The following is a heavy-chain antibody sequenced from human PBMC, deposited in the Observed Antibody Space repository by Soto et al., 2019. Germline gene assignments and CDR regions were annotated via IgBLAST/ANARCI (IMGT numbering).Heavy chain of an antibody. CDR1: GFTFSSYG. V-gene: IGHV3-33*01. CDR2: IWYDGSNK. Sequence: GVSLRLSCAASGFTFSSYGMHWVRQAPGKGLERVAVIWYDGSNKYYADSVKGRFTISRDNSKNTLYLQMNSLRAEDTAVYYYAREALVDTAMDTTGVDAFDIWGQGTMVTVSS. D-gene: IGHD5-18*01. J-gene: IGHJ3*02. CDR3: AREALVDTAMDTTGVDAFDI.